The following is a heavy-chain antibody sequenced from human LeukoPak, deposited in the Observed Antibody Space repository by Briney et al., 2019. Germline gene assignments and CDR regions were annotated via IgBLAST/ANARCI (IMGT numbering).Heavy chain of an antibody. Sequence: GGSLRLSCAASGFTFSFYAMSWVRQAPGKGLEWVSTISGSGSDTSYADSVRGRFTISRDNPKNTLYLQMTNLRDEDTALYFCAKGQGFSSTWYADHWGQGTLVTVSS. D-gene: IGHD6-13*01. V-gene: IGHV3-23*01. J-gene: IGHJ5*02. CDR2: ISGSGSDT. CDR1: GFTFSFYA. CDR3: AKGQGFSSTWYADH.